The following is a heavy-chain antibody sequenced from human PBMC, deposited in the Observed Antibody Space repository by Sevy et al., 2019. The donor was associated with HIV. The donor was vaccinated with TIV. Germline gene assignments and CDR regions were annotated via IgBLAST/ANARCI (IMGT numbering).Heavy chain of an antibody. J-gene: IGHJ1*01. CDR3: ARGGGTYYYDSSYFQH. CDR2: IYYSGST. Sequence: TLSLTCTVSGGSISSGGYYWSWIRQHPGKGLEWIGYIYYSGSTYYNPSLKSRVTISVDTSKNQFSLKLSPVTAADTAVYYCARGGGTYYYDSSYFQHWGQGTLVTVSS. V-gene: IGHV4-31*03. D-gene: IGHD3-22*01. CDR1: GGSISSGGYY.